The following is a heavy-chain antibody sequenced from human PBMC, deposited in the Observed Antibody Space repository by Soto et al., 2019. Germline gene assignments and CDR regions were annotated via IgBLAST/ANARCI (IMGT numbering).Heavy chain of an antibody. Sequence: SETLSLTCTVSGGSVSSGSYYWSWIRQPPGKGLEWIGYIYYSGSTNYNPSLKSRVTISVDTSKNQFSLKLSSVTAADTAVYYCARETYYYDSSGSAQTEIIDYWGQGTLVTVSS. J-gene: IGHJ4*02. CDR1: GGSVSSGSYY. V-gene: IGHV4-61*01. CDR3: ARETYYYDSSGSAQTEIIDY. D-gene: IGHD3-22*01. CDR2: IYYSGST.